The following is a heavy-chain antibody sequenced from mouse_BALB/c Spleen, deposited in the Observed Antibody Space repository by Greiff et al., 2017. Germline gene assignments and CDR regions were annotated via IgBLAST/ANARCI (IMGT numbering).Heavy chain of an antibody. CDR1: GFTFSSFG. CDR3: ARLSNYEGRGYAMDY. V-gene: IGHV5-17*02. J-gene: IGHJ4*01. CDR2: ISSGSSTI. D-gene: IGHD1-1*01. Sequence: EVKLVESGGGLVQPGGSRKLSCAASGFTFSSFGMHWVRQAPEKGLEWVAYISSGSSTIYYADTVKGRFTISRDNPKNTLFLQMTSLRSEDTAMYYCARLSNYEGRGYAMDYWGQGTSVTVSS.